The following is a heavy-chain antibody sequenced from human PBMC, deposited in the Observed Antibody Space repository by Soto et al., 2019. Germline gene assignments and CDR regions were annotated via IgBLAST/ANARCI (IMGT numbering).Heavy chain of an antibody. J-gene: IGHJ6*03. CDR1: GYTFTSYD. D-gene: IGHD3-16*02. CDR2: MNLNSGNT. Sequence: ASVKVSCKASGYTFTSYDINWVRQATGQGLEWMGWMNLNSGNTGYAQKFQGRVTMTRNTSISTAYMELSSLRSEDTAVYYCARTMITFGGVIADYYYYMDVWGKGTTVTVSS. V-gene: IGHV1-8*01. CDR3: ARTMITFGGVIADYYYYMDV.